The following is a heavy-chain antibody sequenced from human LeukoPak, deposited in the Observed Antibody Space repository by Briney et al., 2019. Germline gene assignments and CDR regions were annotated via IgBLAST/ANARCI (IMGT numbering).Heavy chain of an antibody. CDR1: GCTFTGYY. Sequence: ASVKVSCKASGCTFTGYYMHWVRQAPGQGLEWMGWINPNSGGTNYAQKFQGRVTMTRDTSISTAYMELSRLSSDDTAAYYGARDRDAFDIWGQGTMVTVSS. V-gene: IGHV1-2*02. J-gene: IGHJ3*02. CDR3: ARDRDAFDI. CDR2: INPNSGGT.